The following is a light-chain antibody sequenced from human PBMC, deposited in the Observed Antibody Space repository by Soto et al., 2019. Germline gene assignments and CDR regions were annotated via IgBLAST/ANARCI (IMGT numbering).Light chain of an antibody. CDR3: QQRSNWPLT. J-gene: IGKJ4*01. CDR1: QSVSIY. CDR2: DAS. Sequence: EIGLTQSPATVSLSPGERATLSCRASQSVSIYLAWYQQKPGQAPRLLIYDASNRASDIPARFSGSGSETDFTLTISSLEPEDFAIYYCQQRSNWPLTFGGGTKVEIK. V-gene: IGKV3-11*01.